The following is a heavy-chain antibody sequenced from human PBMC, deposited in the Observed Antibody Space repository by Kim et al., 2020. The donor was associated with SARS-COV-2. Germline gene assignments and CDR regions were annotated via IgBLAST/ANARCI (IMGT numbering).Heavy chain of an antibody. V-gene: IGHV7-4-1*01. CDR1: GYTFTSYA. Sequence: ASVKVSCKASGYTFTSYAMNWVRQAPGQGLEWMGWINTNTGNPTHAQGFTGRFVFSLDTSVSTAYLQICSLKAEDTAVYYCARDWRVYSSSWYYYYGMDVWGQGTTVTVSS. CDR3: ARDWRVYSSSWYYYYGMDV. D-gene: IGHD6-13*01. CDR2: INTNTGNP. J-gene: IGHJ6*02.